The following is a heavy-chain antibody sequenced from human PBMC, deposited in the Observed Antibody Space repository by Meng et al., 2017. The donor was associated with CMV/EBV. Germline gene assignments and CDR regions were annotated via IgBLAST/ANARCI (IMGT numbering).Heavy chain of an antibody. D-gene: IGHD6-13*01. CDR2: IYCDDDK. Sequence: QVALMESGPTLEKPTHTLTLACTFSGFSLSTSGVGVGWIRQPPGKAPEWLALIYCDDDKRYSPSLKSRLTITKDTSKNQVVLTTTNMDPVDTATYYCARIAAAGRFDYWGQGTLVTVSS. V-gene: IGHV2-5*02. CDR1: GFSLSTSGVG. CDR3: ARIAAAGRFDY. J-gene: IGHJ4*02.